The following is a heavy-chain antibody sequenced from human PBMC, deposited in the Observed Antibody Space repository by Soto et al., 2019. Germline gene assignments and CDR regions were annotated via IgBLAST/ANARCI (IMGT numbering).Heavy chain of an antibody. CDR2: IYYSGST. D-gene: IGHD5-12*01. V-gene: IGHV4-39*01. Sequence: SETLSLTCTVSGGSISSSSYYWGWIRQPPGKGLEWIGSIYYSGSTYYNPSLKSRVTISIDTSKIQVSLKLSSVTAADTATYYCASLSYGTPYSGYLPYYFDYWGQGTLVTVSS. J-gene: IGHJ4*02. CDR1: GGSISSSSYY. CDR3: ASLSYGTPYSGYLPYYFDY.